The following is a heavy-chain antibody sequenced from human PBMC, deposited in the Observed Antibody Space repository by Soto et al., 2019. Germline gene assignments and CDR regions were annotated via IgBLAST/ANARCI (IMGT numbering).Heavy chain of an antibody. J-gene: IGHJ5*02. D-gene: IGHD6-6*01. V-gene: IGHV1-2*02. CDR1: GYTVTRYY. CDR3: ARGSSSGPTTRFDP. CDR2: INPNSGGT. Sequence: SVKVSCKASGYTVTRYYMHLVRQAPGQGLEWMGWINPNSGGTNYAQKFQGRVTMTRDTSIRTAYMDLSRLRSDDTAVYYCARGSSSGPTTRFDPWGQGTLVTVSS.